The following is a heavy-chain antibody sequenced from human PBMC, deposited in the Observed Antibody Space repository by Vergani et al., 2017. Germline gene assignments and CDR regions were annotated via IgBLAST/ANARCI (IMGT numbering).Heavy chain of an antibody. CDR3: AGAPAHIATNGWFEP. V-gene: IGHV1-69-2*01. D-gene: IGHD2-21*01. CDR2: IDPEDDET. CDR1: GSTFTDYS. Sequence: EVQLVQSGAEVKEPGPTVKISCKFSGSTFTDYSIHWVQQAPGKGLEWMGLIDPEDDETVYAEKFQGKVTITADTSADKAYMELSGLTSDDTAMYFCAGAPAHIATNGWFEPWGQGTLVIVSA. J-gene: IGHJ5*02.